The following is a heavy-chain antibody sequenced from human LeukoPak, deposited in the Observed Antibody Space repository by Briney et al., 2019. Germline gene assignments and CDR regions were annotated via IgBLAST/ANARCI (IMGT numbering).Heavy chain of an antibody. CDR1: GGSISSYY. CDR3: ARDLRAYCGGDCQGDAFDI. V-gene: IGHV4-59*01. CDR2: IYYSGST. Sequence: SETLSLTCTVSGGSISSYYWSWIRQPPGKGLEWIGYIYYSGSTNYNPSLKSRVTISVDTSKNQFSLKLSSVTAADTAVYYCARDLRAYCGGDCQGDAFDIWGQGTMVTVSS. J-gene: IGHJ3*02. D-gene: IGHD2-21*02.